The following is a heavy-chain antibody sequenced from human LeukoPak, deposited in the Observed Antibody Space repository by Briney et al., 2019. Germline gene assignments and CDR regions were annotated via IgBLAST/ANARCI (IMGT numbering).Heavy chain of an antibody. CDR2: IGRGSST. Sequence: GASLRLSCAASGFIFSNYAMSWVRQAPGKGLEWVSAIGRGSSTYCADSVKGRFTISRDNSKNTLYLQLNRLRAEDTAVYYCAKWGDYDILTGYYDSDYWGQGTLVTVSS. V-gene: IGHV3-23*01. J-gene: IGHJ4*02. CDR1: GFIFSNYA. CDR3: AKWGDYDILTGYYDSDY. D-gene: IGHD3-9*01.